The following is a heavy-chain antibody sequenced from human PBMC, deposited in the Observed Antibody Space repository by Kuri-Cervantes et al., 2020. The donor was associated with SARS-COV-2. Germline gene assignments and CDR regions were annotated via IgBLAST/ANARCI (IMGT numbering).Heavy chain of an antibody. CDR2: IYSGGST. D-gene: IGHD1-1*01. CDR3: ARDLGTIQGRDY. V-gene: IGHV3-66*02. CDR1: GFTVSSNY. Sequence: GGSLRLSCAASGFTVSSNYMSWVRQAPGKGLEWVSVIYSGGSTYYSDSVKGRFTISRDNSKNTLYLQMNSLRAEGTAVYYCARDLGTIQGRDYWGQGTLVTVSS. J-gene: IGHJ4*02.